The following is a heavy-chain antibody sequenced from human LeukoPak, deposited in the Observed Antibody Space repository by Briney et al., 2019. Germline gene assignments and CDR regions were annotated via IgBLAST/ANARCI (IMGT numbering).Heavy chain of an antibody. CDR1: GFTFSSYE. CDR2: ITSGGSTI. J-gene: IGHJ4*02. V-gene: IGHV3-48*03. Sequence: GGSLRLSCAASGFTFSSYEMNWVRQAPGKGLEWVSYITSGGSTIYYADFVKGRFTISRDNARNSLYLQMNSLRAEDMALYYCAKDKGRRDTAMVLDYWGQGTLVTVSS. CDR3: AKDKGRRDTAMVLDY. D-gene: IGHD5-18*01.